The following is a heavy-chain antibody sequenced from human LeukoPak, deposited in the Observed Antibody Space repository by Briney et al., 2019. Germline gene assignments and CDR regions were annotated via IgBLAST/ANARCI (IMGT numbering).Heavy chain of an antibody. CDR3: ATWGSSSSPLPSMDV. CDR1: GYTFTVYY. J-gene: IGHJ6*02. Sequence: ASVKVSFTASGYTFTVYYMHWVRRAPGQGLEWMGIIDPSGGGTTYAQNFQGRITMTRDTSTSTVYMELSSLESEDTAVYYCATWGSSSSPLPSMDVWGQGTTVTVSS. V-gene: IGHV1-46*01. D-gene: IGHD6-13*01. CDR2: IDPSGGGT.